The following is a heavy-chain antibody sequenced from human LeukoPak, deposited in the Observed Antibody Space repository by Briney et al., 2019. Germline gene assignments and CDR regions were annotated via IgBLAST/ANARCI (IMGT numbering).Heavy chain of an antibody. CDR2: ITWNSGSR. V-gene: IGHV3-9*01. CDR1: GFTFDDYA. D-gene: IGHD2-21*01. CDR3: ACGSSGTHHEGY. J-gene: IGHJ4*02. Sequence: PGGSLRLSCAASGFTFDDYAMHWVRQVPGKGLEWVSGITWNSGSRGYADSVKGRFTISRDNFKNTLYLQMDSLTAEDTAVFYCACGSSGTHHEGYWGQGTLVTVSS.